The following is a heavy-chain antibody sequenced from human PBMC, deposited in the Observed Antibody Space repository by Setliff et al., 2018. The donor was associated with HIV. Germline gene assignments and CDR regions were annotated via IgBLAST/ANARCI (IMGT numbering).Heavy chain of an antibody. CDR3: ARSRYQLLYDMDV. D-gene: IGHD2-2*02. Sequence: GASVKVSCKASGHSFTTYFLHWVRQAPGQGLEWMGMINPSGGEPSYAQRFQGRVTMTRDTSTSTVFMDLSSLSFEDTAVYYCARSRYQLLYDMDVWGKGTTVTVSS. J-gene: IGHJ6*03. CDR2: INPSGGEP. V-gene: IGHV1-46*01. CDR1: GHSFTTYF.